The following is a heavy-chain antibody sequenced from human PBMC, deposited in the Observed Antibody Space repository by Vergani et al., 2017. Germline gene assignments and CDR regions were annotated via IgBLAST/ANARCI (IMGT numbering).Heavy chain of an antibody. J-gene: IGHJ6*03. CDR3: ARGRGYYYYMDV. Sequence: EVQLLESGGGLVQPGGSLRLSCAASGFTFSSYAMSWVRQAPGKGLEWVSAISGSGGSTYYADSVKGRFTISRDNSKNTLYLQMNSLRAEDTAVYYCARGRGYYYYMDVWGKGTTVTVSS. CDR1: GFTFSSYA. CDR2: ISGSGGST. V-gene: IGHV3-23*01.